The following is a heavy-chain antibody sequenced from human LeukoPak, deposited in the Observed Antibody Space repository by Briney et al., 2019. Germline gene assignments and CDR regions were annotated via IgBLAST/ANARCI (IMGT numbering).Heavy chain of an antibody. CDR3: AKDYYDSSGYFRVPHVFDY. D-gene: IGHD3-22*01. J-gene: IGHJ4*02. CDR1: GFIFSSYG. V-gene: IGHV3-30*02. CDR2: IRYDGSNK. Sequence: GGSLRLSCGASGFIFSSYGMHWVRQAPGKGLEWVAFIRYDGSNKYHADSVKGRFTISRDNSKNTLYLQMNSVRAEDTAVYYCAKDYYDSSGYFRVPHVFDYWGQGTLVTVSS.